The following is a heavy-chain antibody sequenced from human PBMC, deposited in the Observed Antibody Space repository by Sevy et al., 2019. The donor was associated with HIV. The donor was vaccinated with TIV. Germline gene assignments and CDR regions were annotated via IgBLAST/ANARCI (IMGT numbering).Heavy chain of an antibody. CDR1: GYTFTDYY. CDR2: INPNDGVT. Sequence: ASVKVSCKASGYTFTDYYIHWVRQAPGHGLEWMAWINPNDGVTNYAQRFQGGVTVTRDTSVSTAYMELRGLRYDDTAIYYCARLTTMPTSDLYGMDVRGQGTTVTVSS. CDR3: ARLTTMPTSDLYGMDV. V-gene: IGHV1-2*02. J-gene: IGHJ6*02. D-gene: IGHD4-17*01.